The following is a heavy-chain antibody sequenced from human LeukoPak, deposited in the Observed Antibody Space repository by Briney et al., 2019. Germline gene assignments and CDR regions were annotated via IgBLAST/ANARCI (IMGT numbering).Heavy chain of an antibody. Sequence: GESLKISCKGSGHRFTNYWIGWVRQMPGKGLEWMGIIYPADSDTRCSPSFEGQVTISADKSISTAYLQWSSLKASDTAMYYCARLEYNYGYGYFDIWGQGTMVTVSS. V-gene: IGHV5-51*01. D-gene: IGHD5-18*01. CDR3: ARLEYNYGYGYFDI. CDR1: GHRFTNYW. CDR2: IYPADSDT. J-gene: IGHJ3*02.